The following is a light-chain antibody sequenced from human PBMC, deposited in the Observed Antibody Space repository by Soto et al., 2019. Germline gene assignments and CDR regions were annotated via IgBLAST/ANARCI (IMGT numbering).Light chain of an antibody. J-gene: IGKJ5*01. CDR2: DAS. Sequence: EIGLTNSPATLSLSRWERATLSCRASQSISNYLAWYQQKPGQAPSLLIFDASKRATGIPARFSGSGSGTEFTLTISSLQSEDFEIYYCQQYNNWPLTFGQVTRLEIK. CDR3: QQYNNWPLT. V-gene: IGKV3D-15*01. CDR1: QSISNY.